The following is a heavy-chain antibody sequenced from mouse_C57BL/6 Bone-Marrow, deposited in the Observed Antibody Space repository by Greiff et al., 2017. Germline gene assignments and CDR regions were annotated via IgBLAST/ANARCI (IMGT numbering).Heavy chain of an antibody. V-gene: IGHV1-81*01. D-gene: IGHD1-1*01. CDR1: GYTFTSYG. Sequence: VKLMESGAELARPGASVKLSCKASGYTFTSYGISWVKQRTGQGLEWIGEIYPRSGNTYYNEKFKGKATLTADKSSSTAYMELRSLTSEDSAVYFCASYYYGSSPYYFDYWGQGTTLTVSS. J-gene: IGHJ2*01. CDR3: ASYYYGSSPYYFDY. CDR2: IYPRSGNT.